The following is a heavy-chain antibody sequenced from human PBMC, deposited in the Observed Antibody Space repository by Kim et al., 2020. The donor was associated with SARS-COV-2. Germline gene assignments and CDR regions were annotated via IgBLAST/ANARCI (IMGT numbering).Heavy chain of an antibody. CDR1: GYTLTELS. Sequence: ASVKVSCKVSGYTLTELSMHWVRQAPGKGLEWMGGFDPEDGETIYAQKFQGRVTMTEDTSTDTAYMELSSLRSEDTAVYYCATEYSRTIFGVVPGGFDPWGQGTLVTVSS. D-gene: IGHD3-3*01. J-gene: IGHJ5*02. CDR2: FDPEDGET. CDR3: ATEYSRTIFGVVPGGFDP. V-gene: IGHV1-24*01.